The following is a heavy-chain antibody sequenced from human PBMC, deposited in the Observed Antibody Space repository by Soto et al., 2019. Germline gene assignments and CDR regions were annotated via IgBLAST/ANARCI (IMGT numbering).Heavy chain of an antibody. Sequence: QVQLVESGGGVVQPGTSLRLSCVASGFTFNKFDMHWIRQTPDKRLQWVAFIAYDGINKYYTGSVKGRFSVSRDNSKKTVSLQMNNLGLEDTATYFCARGDQYDILHRYYAMDVWGPGTTVTISS. CDR1: GFTFNKFD. D-gene: IGHD1-26*01. J-gene: IGHJ6*02. CDR2: IAYDGINK. V-gene: IGHV3-30-3*01. CDR3: ARGDQYDILHRYYAMDV.